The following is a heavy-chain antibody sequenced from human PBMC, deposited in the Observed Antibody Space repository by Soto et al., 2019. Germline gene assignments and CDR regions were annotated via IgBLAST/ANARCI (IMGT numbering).Heavy chain of an antibody. Sequence: QVQLQESGPGLVKPSETLSLTCTVSGGSVSSGRFYWSWIRQPPGKGLEWIGYIYYSGSTKYNPSLRSRVTISVDTSKNQFSLKLTSVTAADTAVYYCARSGSGSGWLGGQGTLFTVSS. J-gene: IGHJ4*02. CDR2: IYYSGST. D-gene: IGHD6-19*01. CDR1: GGSVSSGRFY. CDR3: ARSGSGSGWL. V-gene: IGHV4-61*01.